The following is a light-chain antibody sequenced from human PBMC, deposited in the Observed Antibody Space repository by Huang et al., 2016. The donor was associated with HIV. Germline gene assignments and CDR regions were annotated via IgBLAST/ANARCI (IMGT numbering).Light chain of an antibody. CDR1: QIVSSN. CDR3: QQYNDFLST. CDR2: AAS. Sequence: ETVMTQYPVTLSVSPGDRASLSCRSSQIVSSNLAWYQQKPGQAPRLLIYAASTRATGVPARFSGSGAGTEFTLTISTLQSEDSAVYYCQQYNDFLSTFGPGTRVEIK. V-gene: IGKV3-15*01. J-gene: IGKJ3*01.